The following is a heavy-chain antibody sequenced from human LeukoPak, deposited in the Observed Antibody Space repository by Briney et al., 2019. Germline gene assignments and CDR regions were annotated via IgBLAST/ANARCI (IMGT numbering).Heavy chain of an antibody. CDR2: IYSGGST. Sequence: GGSLRLSCAASGFTVSSNYMSWVRQAPGKGLERVSVIYSGGSTYYADSVKGRFTISRDNSKNTLYLQMNSLRAEDTAVYYCARGQRGSSWYHFDYWGQGTLVTVSS. CDR1: GFTVSSNY. J-gene: IGHJ4*02. CDR3: ARGQRGSSWYHFDY. D-gene: IGHD6-13*01. V-gene: IGHV3-53*01.